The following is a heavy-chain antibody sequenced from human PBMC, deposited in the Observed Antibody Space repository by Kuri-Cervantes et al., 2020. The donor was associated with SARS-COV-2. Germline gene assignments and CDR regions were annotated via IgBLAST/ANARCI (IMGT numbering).Heavy chain of an antibody. V-gene: IGHV3-11*03. Sequence: GEYLKISCAASGFTFRDYYMSWIREAPGKGLEWVSYISSSSSYTNYADSVKGRFTISRDNAKNSLYLQMNSLRAEDTAVYYCASRGNSRNWYFDLWGRGTLVTVSS. CDR2: ISSSSSYT. CDR1: GFTFRDYY. D-gene: IGHD2/OR15-2a*01. CDR3: ASRGNSRNWYFDL. J-gene: IGHJ2*01.